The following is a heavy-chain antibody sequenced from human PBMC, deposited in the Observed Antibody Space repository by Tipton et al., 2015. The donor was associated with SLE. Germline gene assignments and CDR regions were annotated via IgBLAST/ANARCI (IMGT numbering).Heavy chain of an antibody. Sequence: SLRLSCAASGFTFSNYAMSWVRQAPGKGLEWVSGIHSGGNRSYYGDSVKGRFTISRDNSKNRLYLQMESLRGEDTAVYYCAKEYCTSNSCYFDSWGQGMLVTVSS. J-gene: IGHJ4*02. V-gene: IGHV3-23*03. CDR1: GFTFSNYA. CDR2: IHSGGNRS. D-gene: IGHD2-8*01. CDR3: AKEYCTSNSCYFDS.